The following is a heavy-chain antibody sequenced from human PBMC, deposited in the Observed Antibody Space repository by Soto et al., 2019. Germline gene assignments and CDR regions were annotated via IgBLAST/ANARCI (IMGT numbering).Heavy chain of an antibody. CDR3: SRAGILTTPYYTDY. V-gene: IGHV3-72*01. D-gene: IGHD2-21*01. CDR2: VRNKVNSYTT. Sequence: EVQLVESGGGLVQPEGSLRLSCVASGFTFSDYYMDWVRQAPGKGLEWVGRVRNKVNSYTTEYAASVKGKVTVSRDDSRNSMYLQMNSLKTGETAMYYCSRAGILTTPYYTDYWGMGTLVTVSS. J-gene: IGHJ4*02. CDR1: GFTFSDYY.